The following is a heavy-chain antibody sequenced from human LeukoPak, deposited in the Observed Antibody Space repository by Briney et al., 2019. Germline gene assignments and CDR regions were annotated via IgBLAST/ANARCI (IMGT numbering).Heavy chain of an antibody. V-gene: IGHV3-33*01. Sequence: GGSLRLSCAASGFTFSSYGMHWVRQAPGKGLEWVAVIWYDGSNKYYADSVKGRFTISRDNSKYTLYLQMNSLRAEDTAVYYCARDLNYDSSGSVPFDYWGQGTLVTVSS. CDR2: IWYDGSNK. J-gene: IGHJ4*02. CDR3: ARDLNYDSSGSVPFDY. D-gene: IGHD3-22*01. CDR1: GFTFSSYG.